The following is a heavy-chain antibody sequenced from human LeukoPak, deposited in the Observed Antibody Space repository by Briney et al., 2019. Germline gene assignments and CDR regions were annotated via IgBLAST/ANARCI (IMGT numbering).Heavy chain of an antibody. D-gene: IGHD3-10*02. J-gene: IGHJ4*02. V-gene: IGHV3-7*01. CDR1: GFTFSSYW. Sequence: GGSLRLSCAVSGFTFSSYWMTWVRQAPGKGLEWVATIKQDGTERYNVDSVRGRFTISRDNAKNSLFLQVNSLRAEDTALYYCARYVNYFDPWGQGTLITVSS. CDR3: ARYVNYFDP. CDR2: IKQDGTER.